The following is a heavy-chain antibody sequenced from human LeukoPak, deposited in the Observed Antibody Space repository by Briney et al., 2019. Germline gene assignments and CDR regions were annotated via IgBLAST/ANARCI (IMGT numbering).Heavy chain of an antibody. CDR1: GYTFTRYG. CDR3: ARDRRSVAAAGIIFDP. D-gene: IGHD6-13*01. CDR2: ISAYNGNT. Sequence: ASVKVSCKASGYTFTRYGISWVRQAPGQGLEWMGWISAYNGNTNYAQKLQGRVTMTTDTSTSTAYMGLRSLRSDDTAVYYCARDRRSVAAAGIIFDPWGQGTLVTVSS. J-gene: IGHJ5*02. V-gene: IGHV1-18*01.